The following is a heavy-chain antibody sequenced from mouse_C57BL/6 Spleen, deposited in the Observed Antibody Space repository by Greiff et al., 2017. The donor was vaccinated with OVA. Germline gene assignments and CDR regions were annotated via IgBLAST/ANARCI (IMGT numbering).Heavy chain of an antibody. V-gene: IGHV1-26*01. CDR1: GYTFTDYY. Sequence: EVQLQQSGPELVKPGASVKISCKASGYTFTDYYMNWVKQSHGKSLEWIGDINPNNGGTSYNQKFKGKATLTVDKSSSTAYMELRSLTSEDSSVYYCVRSGVLRYCDYWGQGTTLTVAS. CDR2: INPNNGGT. CDR3: VRSGVLRYCDY. J-gene: IGHJ2*01. D-gene: IGHD1-1*01.